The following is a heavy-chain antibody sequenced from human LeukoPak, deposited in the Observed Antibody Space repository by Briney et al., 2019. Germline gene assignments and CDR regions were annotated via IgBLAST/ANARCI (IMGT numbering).Heavy chain of an antibody. V-gene: IGHV1-2*02. CDR1: GYTFTGYY. CDR3: ARDVGIGDSSGYCGAFDI. Sequence: ASVTVSCMGSGYTFTGYYMHWVRQAPGQGLEWMGWINPNSGGTNYAQKFQGRATMTRDTSISTAYMALNSLRSDDTAGYYCARDVGIGDSSGYCGAFDIWGQGTMVTVSS. J-gene: IGHJ3*02. D-gene: IGHD3-22*01. CDR2: INPNSGGT.